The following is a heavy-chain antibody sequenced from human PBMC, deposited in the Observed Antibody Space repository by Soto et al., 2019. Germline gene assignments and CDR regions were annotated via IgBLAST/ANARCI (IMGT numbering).Heavy chain of an antibody. CDR2: IIGNGGVI. D-gene: IGHD2-8*01. CDR1: GFTFSTYA. J-gene: IGHJ4*02. V-gene: IGHV3-23*01. CDR3: AKDRQPDGLWPFDH. Sequence: GSLRLSCAASGFTFSTYAMSWVRQAPGKGLEWVSGIIGNGGVISYGDSVKGRFTISRDNSNNMLYLQMHSLRVEDTAVYYCAKDRQPDGLWPFDHWGQGTLVTVSS.